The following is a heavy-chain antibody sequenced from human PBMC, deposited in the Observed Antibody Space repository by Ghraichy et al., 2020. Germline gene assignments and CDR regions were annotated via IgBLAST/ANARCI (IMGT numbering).Heavy chain of an antibody. D-gene: IGHD3-10*01. CDR1: GFTFSSYS. Sequence: GGSLRLSCAASGFTFSSYSMNWVRQAPGKGLEWVSYISSSSSTIYYADSVKGRFTISRDNAKNSLYLQMNSLRAEDTAVYYCARGSVVVWGWGQGYRAYWGQGTLVTVSS. V-gene: IGHV3-48*04. CDR3: ARGSVVVWGWGQGYRAY. J-gene: IGHJ4*02. CDR2: ISSSSSTI.